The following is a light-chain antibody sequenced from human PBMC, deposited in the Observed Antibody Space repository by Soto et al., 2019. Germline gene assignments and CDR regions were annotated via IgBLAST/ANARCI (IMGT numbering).Light chain of an antibody. CDR3: QQYDNWPWT. CDR1: QSVSSY. J-gene: IGKJ1*01. V-gene: IGKV3-11*01. Sequence: IVLTHSAVTLSCSPGERATLSFRAIQSVSSYLAWYQQKPGQAPRLLIYAASNRATGIPARFSGGGSGTDFTLTISSLQSEDFAVYYCQQYDNWPWTFGQGTKVDIK. CDR2: AAS.